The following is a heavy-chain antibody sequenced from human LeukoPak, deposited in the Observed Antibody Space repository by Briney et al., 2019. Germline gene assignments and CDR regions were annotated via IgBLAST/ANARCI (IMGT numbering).Heavy chain of an antibody. Sequence: GGSLRLSCAASGFTFSSYSMNWVRQAPGKGLEWVSSISSSSSYIYYADSLKGRFTISRHNAKNSLYLQMNSLRAEDTAVYYCAKNPSSGWYGVYYYYMDVWGKGTTVTVSS. J-gene: IGHJ6*03. CDR2: ISSSSSYI. CDR3: AKNPSSGWYGVYYYYMDV. CDR1: GFTFSSYS. V-gene: IGHV3-21*01. D-gene: IGHD6-19*01.